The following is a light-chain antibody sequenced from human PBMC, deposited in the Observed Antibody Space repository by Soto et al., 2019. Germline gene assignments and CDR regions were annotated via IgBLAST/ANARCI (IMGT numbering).Light chain of an antibody. V-gene: IGLV2-14*01. Sequence: QSVLTQPASVSGSPGQSITISCSGTSSDVGGYNYVSWYQQNPGKAPKLMIYEVTNRPSGVSSRFSGSKSGNTAYLTISGLQAEDEADYCCLSYSGSSSSYVFGTGTKDTVL. CDR1: SSDVGGYNY. J-gene: IGLJ1*01. CDR3: LSYSGSSSSYV. CDR2: EVT.